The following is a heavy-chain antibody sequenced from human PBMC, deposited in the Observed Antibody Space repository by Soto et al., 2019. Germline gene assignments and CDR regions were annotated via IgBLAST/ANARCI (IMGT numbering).Heavy chain of an antibody. CDR3: ARHSEVGEGGFDY. D-gene: IGHD3-16*01. V-gene: IGHV4-39*01. Sequence: QLQLQESGPGLVKPSETLSLTCTVSGGSISSSSYYWGWIRQPPGKGLEWIGSIYYSGSTYYNPSLKSRVTISVDTSKNQFSLKLSSVTAADTAVYYCARHSEVGEGGFDYWGQGTLVTVSS. J-gene: IGHJ4*02. CDR1: GGSISSSSYY. CDR2: IYYSGST.